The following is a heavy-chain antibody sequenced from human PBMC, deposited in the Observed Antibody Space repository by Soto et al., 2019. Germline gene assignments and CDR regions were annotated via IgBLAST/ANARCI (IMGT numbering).Heavy chain of an antibody. CDR3: ARDRGVSPPSYYYYGMDV. CDR1: GFTVSSNY. D-gene: IGHD3-10*01. V-gene: IGHV3-53*02. CDR2: IYSGGST. J-gene: IGHJ6*02. Sequence: EVQLVETGGGLIQPGGSLRLSCAASGFTVSSNYMSWVRQAPGKGLEWVSVIYSGGSTYYADSVKGRFTISRDNSKNTLYLQMNSLRAEDTAVYYCARDRGVSPPSYYYYGMDVWGQGTTVTVSS.